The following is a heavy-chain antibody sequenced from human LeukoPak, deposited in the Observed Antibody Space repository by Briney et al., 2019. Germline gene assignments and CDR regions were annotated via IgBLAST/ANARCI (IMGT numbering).Heavy chain of an antibody. CDR2: IYYTGST. V-gene: IGHV4-59*02. D-gene: IGHD7-27*01. Sequence: SETLFLTCTISGGSVSDYYWSWIRQSPGKGLEWIGYIYYTGSTTYNPSLKSRVTISADTSKNQFSLKLSSVTAADTAVYYCASRKLGNDYWGQGTLVTVSS. CDR3: ASRKLGNDY. J-gene: IGHJ4*02. CDR1: GGSVSDYY.